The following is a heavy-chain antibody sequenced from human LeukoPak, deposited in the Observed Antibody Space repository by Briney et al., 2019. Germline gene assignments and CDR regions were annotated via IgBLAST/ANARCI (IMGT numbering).Heavy chain of an antibody. CDR2: SGST. CDR3: ARETLDIVVVPAAMPYYYYYMDV. D-gene: IGHD2-2*03. J-gene: IGHJ6*03. V-gene: IGHV4-61*05. CDR1: GGPISSSNYY. Sequence: SETLSLTCTVSGGPISSSNYYWGWIRQPPGKGLECSGSTDYNPSLKSRVTISVDTSKNQFSLKLSSVTAADTAVYYCARETLDIVVVPAAMPYYYYYMDVWGKGTTVTISS.